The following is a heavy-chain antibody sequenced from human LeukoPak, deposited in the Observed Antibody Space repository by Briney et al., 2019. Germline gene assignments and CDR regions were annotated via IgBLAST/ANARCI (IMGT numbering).Heavy chain of an antibody. CDR2: INPNSGDT. D-gene: IGHD5-18*01. CDR1: GYIFTGYY. J-gene: IGHJ4*02. CDR3: ASQLWLDY. V-gene: IGHV1-2*02. Sequence: ASVKVSCKASGYIFTGYYMHWVRQAPGQGLEWMGWINPNSGDTNYAQKFQGRVTMTRDTSISTAYMELSRLRSDDTAVYYCASQLWLDYWGQGTLVTVSS.